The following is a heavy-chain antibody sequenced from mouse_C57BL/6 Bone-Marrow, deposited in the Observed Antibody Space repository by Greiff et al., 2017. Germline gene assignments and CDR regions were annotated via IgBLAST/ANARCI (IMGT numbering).Heavy chain of an antibody. CDR2: ISSGGSYT. J-gene: IGHJ4*01. D-gene: IGHD1-1*01. Sequence: EVQLQESGGDLVKPGGSLKLSCAASGFTFSSYGMSWVRQTPDKRLEWVATISSGGSYTYYPDSVKGRFTISRDNAKNTLYLQMSSLKSEDTAMYYCARRGYGSEAMDYWGQGTSVTVSS. CDR1: GFTFSSYG. V-gene: IGHV5-6*01. CDR3: ARRGYGSEAMDY.